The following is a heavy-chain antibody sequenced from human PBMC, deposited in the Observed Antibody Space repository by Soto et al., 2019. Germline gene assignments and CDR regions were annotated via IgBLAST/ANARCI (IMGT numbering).Heavy chain of an antibody. CDR2: IIPILGTG. V-gene: IGHV1-69*08. D-gene: IGHD1-26*01. CDR1: GGTCTSDT. CDR3: GREEGSYNIGTFPIYYMDV. J-gene: IGHJ6*03. Sequence: QVQLGQSGPEVKKSASSVKVSCKLSGGTCTSDTISWLRQAPGQGLEWMSRIIPILGTGNYAEKIQGRVKITEDTATNTGYMEWSSLTSEDAAVYYCGREEGSYNIGTFPIYYMDVWGNGTTVTV.